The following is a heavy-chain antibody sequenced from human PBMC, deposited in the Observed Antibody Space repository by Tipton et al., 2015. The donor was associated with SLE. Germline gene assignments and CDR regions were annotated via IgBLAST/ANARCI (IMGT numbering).Heavy chain of an antibody. Sequence: SLRLSCAASGFTFSSYAMSWVRQAPGKGLEYVSAISDDGIYTYYANSVRGRFTISRDNSNNTLYLQMGSLRVEDMAVYYCARDLRKMVVTPSALAIWGQGTVVTVSS. CDR3: ARDLRKMVVTPSALAI. V-gene: IGHV3-64*01. CDR1: GFTFSSYA. J-gene: IGHJ3*02. CDR2: ISDDGIYT. D-gene: IGHD4-23*01.